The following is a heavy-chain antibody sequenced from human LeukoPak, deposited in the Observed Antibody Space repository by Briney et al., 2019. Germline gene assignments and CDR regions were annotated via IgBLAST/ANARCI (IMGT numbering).Heavy chain of an antibody. CDR2: IKSKTDGGTT. CDR3: TTRGGSFSIFDY. Sequence: PGRSLRLSCAASGFTFSSYALHWVRQAPGKGLEWVGRIKSKTDGGTTDYAAPVKGRFTISRDDSKNTLYLQMNSLKTEDTAVYYCTTRGGSFSIFDYWGQGTLSPSPQ. D-gene: IGHD1-26*01. CDR1: GFTFSSYA. V-gene: IGHV3-15*01. J-gene: IGHJ4*02.